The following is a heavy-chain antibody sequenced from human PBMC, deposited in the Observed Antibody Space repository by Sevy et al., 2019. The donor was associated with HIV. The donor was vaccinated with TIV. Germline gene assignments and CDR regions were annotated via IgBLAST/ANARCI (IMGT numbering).Heavy chain of an antibody. CDR1: GSTLSRLS. CDR3: ATTKDDYESYGSPFDY. J-gene: IGHJ4*02. V-gene: IGHV1-24*01. D-gene: IGHD3-22*01. CDR2: FDPEDGET. Sequence: ASVKVSCKVSGSTLSRLSMHWVRQVPGKGLEWMGSFDPEDGETIYARKFQGRVSMTEDTSTDTAYMELSSLRSEDTAVYYCATTKDDYESYGSPFDYWGQGTLVTVSS.